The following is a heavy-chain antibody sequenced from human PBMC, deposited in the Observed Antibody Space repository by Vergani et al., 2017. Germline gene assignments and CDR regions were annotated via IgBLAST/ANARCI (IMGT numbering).Heavy chain of an antibody. V-gene: IGHV1-69*11. CDR3: AKSLVGATWDDY. J-gene: IGHJ4*02. Sequence: QVQLVQSGAEVKKPGSSVKVSCKASGGTFSSYAISWVRQAPGQGLEWMGRIIPILGTANYAQKSQGRVTITADESTSTAYMELSSLRSEDTAVYYCAKSLVGATWDDYWGQGTLVTVSS. D-gene: IGHD1-26*01. CDR1: GGTFSSYA. CDR2: IIPILGTA.